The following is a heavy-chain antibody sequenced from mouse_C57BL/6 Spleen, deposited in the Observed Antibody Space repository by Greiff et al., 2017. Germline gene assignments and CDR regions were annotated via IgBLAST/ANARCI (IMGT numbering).Heavy chain of an antibody. CDR2: ISSGSSTT. D-gene: IGHD2-2*01. CDR3: ARDDGLPHFDC. J-gene: IGHJ2*01. V-gene: IGHV5-17*01. Sequence: EVKLMQSGAGLVKPGGSLKLSCAASGFTFTDYGIHWVRQAPGQGLEWVAYISSGSSTTYYADTVKGRFTISRDNAKNTLFLQMTSLRSEDTAMYYCARDDGLPHFDCWGQGTTLTVAS. CDR1: GFTFTDYG.